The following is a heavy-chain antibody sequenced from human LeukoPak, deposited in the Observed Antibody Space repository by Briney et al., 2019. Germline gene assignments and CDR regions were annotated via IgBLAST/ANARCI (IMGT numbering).Heavy chain of an antibody. D-gene: IGHD6-6*01. Sequence: PGGSLRPSCAASGFTFSRYEMNWVRQAPGKGLEWVSYISSSGSTIYYADSVKGRFTISRDNAKNSLYLQMNSLRAEDTAVYYCARSDSSSGYWGQGTLVTVSS. J-gene: IGHJ4*02. V-gene: IGHV3-48*03. CDR3: ARSDSSSGY. CDR1: GFTFSRYE. CDR2: ISSSGSTI.